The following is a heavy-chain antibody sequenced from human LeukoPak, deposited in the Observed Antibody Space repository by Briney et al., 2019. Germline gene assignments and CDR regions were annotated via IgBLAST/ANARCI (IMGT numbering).Heavy chain of an antibody. D-gene: IGHD1-1*01. J-gene: IGHJ3*02. CDR1: GFTVSSNY. V-gene: IGHV3-53*01. CDR3: ARTNDLFNAAFDI. CDR2: TYSDGNT. Sequence: GGSLRLSCAASGFTVSSNYISWVRQAPGKGLEWVSITYSDGNTNYADSAKGRFTISRDNSKNTLSLQMNGLRGEDTAVYFCARTNDLFNAAFDIWGQGTVVTVSS.